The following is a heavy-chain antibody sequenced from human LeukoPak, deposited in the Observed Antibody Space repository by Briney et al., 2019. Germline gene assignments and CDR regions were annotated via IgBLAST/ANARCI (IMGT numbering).Heavy chain of an antibody. CDR1: GVSFSGYY. D-gene: IGHD3-10*01. V-gene: IGHV4-34*01. J-gene: IGHJ4*02. Sequence: SETLSLTCAVYGVSFSGYYWSWIRQPPGKGLEWIGEINHSGSTNYNPSLKSRVTISVDTSKNQFSLKLSSVTAADTAVYYCARGNGGPSQYWGQGTLVTVSS. CDR2: INHSGST. CDR3: ARGNGGPSQY.